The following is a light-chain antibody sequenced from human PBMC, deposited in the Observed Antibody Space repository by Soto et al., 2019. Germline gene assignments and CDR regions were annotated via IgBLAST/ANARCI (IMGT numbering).Light chain of an antibody. CDR1: SSNIGSKT. V-gene: IGLV1-44*01. CDR3: AAWDDSLNGVV. Sequence: QSVLTQPPSASGTPGQRVTISCSGSSSNIGSKTVSWYQKLPGTAPKLLIYSNDQRPSGVADRFSGSKSGTSASLAISGLQSQDEAEYYCAAWDDSLNGVVFGGGTKLTVL. CDR2: SND. J-gene: IGLJ2*01.